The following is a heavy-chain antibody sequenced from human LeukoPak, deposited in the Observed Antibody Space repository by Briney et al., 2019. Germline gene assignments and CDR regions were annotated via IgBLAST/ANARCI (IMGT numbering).Heavy chain of an antibody. Sequence: GGSLRLSCAASGFTFSSYAMSWVRQAPGKGLEWAPGISGSGGNTYYADSVKGRFAISRDNSKNTLDLQMNSLRAEDTAVYFCAKDQKWGPADYYFDSWGQGTLVTVSS. CDR1: GFTFSSYA. D-gene: IGHD2-2*01. V-gene: IGHV3-23*01. CDR3: AKDQKWGPADYYFDS. CDR2: ISGSGGNT. J-gene: IGHJ4*02.